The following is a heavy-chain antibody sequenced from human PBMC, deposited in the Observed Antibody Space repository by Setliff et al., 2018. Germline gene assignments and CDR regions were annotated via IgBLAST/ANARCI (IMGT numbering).Heavy chain of an antibody. D-gene: IGHD3-22*01. CDR1: GYTFTGYY. J-gene: IGHJ3*02. V-gene: IGHV1-2*04. CDR2: VNPNSGGT. CDR3: ARSRDGGNSSGYSGAFDI. Sequence: ASVKVSCKASGYTFTGYYMHWVRQAPGQGLEWMGWVNPNSGGTNYAQKFQGWVTMTRDTSISTAYVELSRLRSDDTAVYYCARSRDGGNSSGYSGAFDIWGQGTMVTVSS.